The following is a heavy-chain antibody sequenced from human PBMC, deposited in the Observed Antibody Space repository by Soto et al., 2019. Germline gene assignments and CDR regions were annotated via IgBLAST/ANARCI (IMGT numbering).Heavy chain of an antibody. CDR3: ARDLFYASGSYYNVPYYGMDV. J-gene: IGHJ6*02. V-gene: IGHV1-3*01. CDR1: GYTFISYA. CDR2: INAGNGNT. D-gene: IGHD3-10*01. Sequence: ASVKVSCKASGYTFISYAMNWVRQAPGQRLEWMGWINAGNGNTKYSQKFQGRVTITRDTSASTGYMELSSLRSEDTAVYYCARDLFYASGSYYNVPYYGMDVWGQGTTVTVSS.